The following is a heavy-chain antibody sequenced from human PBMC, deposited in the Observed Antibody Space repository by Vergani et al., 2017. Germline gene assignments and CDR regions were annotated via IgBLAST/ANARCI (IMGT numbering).Heavy chain of an antibody. CDR1: GFTFSSYA. D-gene: IGHD3-22*01. J-gene: IGHJ4*02. CDR3: ATEKAFDSSGHFY. CDR2: ISGSGGST. Sequence: EVQLLESGGGLVQPGGSLRLSCVASGFTFSSYAMSWVRQAPGKGLEWVSAISGSGGSTYYADSVKGRFTISRDNSRNTLYLQMNSLRAEDTAVYYCATEKAFDSSGHFYWGQGTLVTVSS. V-gene: IGHV3-23*01.